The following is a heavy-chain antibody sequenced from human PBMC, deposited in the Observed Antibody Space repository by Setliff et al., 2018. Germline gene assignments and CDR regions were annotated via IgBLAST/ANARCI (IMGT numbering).Heavy chain of an antibody. CDR3: ARGRNVAARLLDS. D-gene: IGHD6-6*01. CDR1: GASISGNSYY. V-gene: IGHV4-39*07. Sequence: PSETLSLTCTVSGASISGNSYYWGWIRQPPGKGLELIASTYYSGNTYYNPPLKSRVTISLDTSKDQFSLKLISMTAADTAVYYCARGRNVAARLLDSWGQGTLVTVSS. J-gene: IGHJ4*02. CDR2: TYYSGNT.